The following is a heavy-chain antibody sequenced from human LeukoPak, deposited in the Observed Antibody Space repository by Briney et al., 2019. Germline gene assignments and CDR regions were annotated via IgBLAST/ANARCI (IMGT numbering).Heavy chain of an antibody. CDR1: GGSISSGGYY. CDR3: ARAEGSGSYQKVIDY. CDR2: IYYSGST. Sequence: SETLSLTCTVSGGSISSGGYYWSWIRQHPGKGLEWIGYIYYSGSTYYNPSLKSRVTISVDTSNNQFSLNLSSVTAADTAVYYCARAEGSGSYQKVIDYWGQGTLVTVSS. V-gene: IGHV4-31*03. J-gene: IGHJ4*02. D-gene: IGHD3-10*01.